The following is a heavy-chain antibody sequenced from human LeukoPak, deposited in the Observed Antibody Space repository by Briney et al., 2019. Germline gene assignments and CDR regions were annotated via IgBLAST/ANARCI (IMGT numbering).Heavy chain of an antibody. CDR3: ARESSGYYDY. Sequence: GGSLRLSCAASGFTFSDYYMSWIRQAPGKGLEWLAYISSGSSTIYYADSVEGRFTTSRYNAKNSLSLQMNSLRAEDTAVYYCARESSGYYDYWGQGTLVTVSS. V-gene: IGHV3-11*01. J-gene: IGHJ4*02. D-gene: IGHD3-22*01. CDR2: ISSGSSTI. CDR1: GFTFSDYY.